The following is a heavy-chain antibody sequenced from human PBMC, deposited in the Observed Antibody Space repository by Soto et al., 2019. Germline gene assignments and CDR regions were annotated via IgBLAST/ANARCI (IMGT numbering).Heavy chain of an antibody. Sequence: SETLSLTXAVYGGSFSGYYWSWIRQPPGKGLEWIGEINHSGSTNYNPSLKSRVTISVDTSKNQFSLKLSSVTAADTAVYYCARAGFWSGYYVRDFDYWGQGTLVTVSS. CDR1: GGSFSGYY. D-gene: IGHD3-3*01. J-gene: IGHJ4*02. CDR2: INHSGST. CDR3: ARAGFWSGYYVRDFDY. V-gene: IGHV4-34*01.